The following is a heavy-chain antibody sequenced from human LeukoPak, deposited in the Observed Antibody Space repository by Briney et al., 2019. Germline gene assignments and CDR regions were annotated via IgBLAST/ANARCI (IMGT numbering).Heavy chain of an antibody. V-gene: IGHV3-74*01. CDR1: GFAFSTYW. CDR2: INSDGSST. D-gene: IGHD2-15*01. CDR3: TRGGYCSGDSCYPQXYY. J-gene: IGHJ4*02. Sequence: GGSLRLSCAASGFAFSTYWMHWVRQAPGKGLVWVSRINSDGSSTSYADSVKGRFTISRDNAKNTVYLQMNTVRAEDTAVYYCTRGGYCSGDSCYPQXYYXGQGXXVTVX.